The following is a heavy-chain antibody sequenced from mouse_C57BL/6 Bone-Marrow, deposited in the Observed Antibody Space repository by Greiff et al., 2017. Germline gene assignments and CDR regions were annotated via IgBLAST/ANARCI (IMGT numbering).Heavy chain of an antibody. D-gene: IGHD2-2*01. CDR1: GFTFSDYY. V-gene: IGHV5-12*01. CDR3: ASMVTTSYYYAMDY. Sequence: EVQLVESGGGLVQPGGSLKLSCAASGFTFSDYYMYWVRQTPEKRLEWVAYISNGGGSTYYPDTVKGRFTISRDNAKNTLYLQMSRLKSEDTAMYYCASMVTTSYYYAMDYWGQGTSVTVSA. CDR2: ISNGGGST. J-gene: IGHJ4*01.